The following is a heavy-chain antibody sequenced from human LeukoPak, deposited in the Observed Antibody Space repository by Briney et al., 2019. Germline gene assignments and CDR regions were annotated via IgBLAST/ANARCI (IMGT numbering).Heavy chain of an antibody. J-gene: IGHJ4*02. Sequence: GGSLRLSCAASGFTFDDYGMSWVRQAPGKGLEWVSGINWNGGSTGYADSVKGRFTISRDNAKNSLYLQMNSLRAEDTALYYCARDSYYYDSSGYYVDDCWGQGTLVTVSS. CDR3: ARDSYYYDSSGYYVDDC. D-gene: IGHD3-22*01. CDR1: GFTFDDYG. CDR2: INWNGGST. V-gene: IGHV3-20*04.